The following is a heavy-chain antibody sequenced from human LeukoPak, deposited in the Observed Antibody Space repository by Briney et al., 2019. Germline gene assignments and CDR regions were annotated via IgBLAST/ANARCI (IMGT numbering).Heavy chain of an antibody. V-gene: IGHV3-66*01. Sequence: GGSLRLSCAASGFTVSNNYMNWVRQAPGKGLEWVSILYSGGDIYYADSVKGRFTISRDNSKNTLYLQMNSLRAEDTAVYYRARDQVVRGVIVSHDYWGQGTLVTVSS. CDR2: LYSGGDI. J-gene: IGHJ4*02. D-gene: IGHD3-10*01. CDR1: GFTVSNNY. CDR3: ARDQVVRGVIVSHDY.